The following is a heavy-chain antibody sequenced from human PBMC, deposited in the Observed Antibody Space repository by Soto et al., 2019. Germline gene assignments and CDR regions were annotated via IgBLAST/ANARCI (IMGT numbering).Heavy chain of an antibody. V-gene: IGHV3-9*01. Sequence: GGSLRLSCAASGFTFDDYAMHWVRQAPGKGLEWVSGISWNSGSIGYADSVKGRFTISRDNAKNSLYLQMNSLRAEDTALYYCAKDISGVAAAGHFDYWGQGTLVTVSS. J-gene: IGHJ4*02. D-gene: IGHD6-13*01. CDR2: ISWNSGSI. CDR3: AKDISGVAAAGHFDY. CDR1: GFTFDDYA.